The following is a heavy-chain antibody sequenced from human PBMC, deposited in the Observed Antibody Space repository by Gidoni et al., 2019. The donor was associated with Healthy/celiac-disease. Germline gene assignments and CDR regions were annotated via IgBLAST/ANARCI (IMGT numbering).Heavy chain of an antibody. J-gene: IGHJ2*01. Sequence: KGLEWIGSIYYSGSTYYNPSLKSRVTISVDTSKNQFSLKLSSVTAADTAVYYCARHLNWYFDLWGRGTLVTVSS. CDR3: ARHLNWYFDL. CDR2: IYYSGST. V-gene: IGHV4-39*01.